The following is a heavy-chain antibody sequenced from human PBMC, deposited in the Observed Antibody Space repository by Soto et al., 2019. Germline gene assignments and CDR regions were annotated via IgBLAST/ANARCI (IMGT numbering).Heavy chain of an antibody. D-gene: IGHD2-2*01. V-gene: IGHV3-30*18. CDR2: ISYDGSNK. CDR1: GFTFSSYG. J-gene: IGHJ5*02. Sequence: PGGSLRLSCAASGFTFSSYGMHWVRQAPGKGLEWVAVISYDGSNKYYADSVKGRFTISRDNSKNTLYLQMNSLRAEDTAVYYCAKDPKPYCSSTSCYSWSDPWGQGTLVTVSS. CDR3: AKDPKPYCSSTSCYSWSDP.